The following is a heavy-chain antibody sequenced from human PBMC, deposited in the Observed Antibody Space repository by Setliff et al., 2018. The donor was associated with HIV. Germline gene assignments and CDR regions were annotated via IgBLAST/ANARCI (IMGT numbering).Heavy chain of an antibody. Sequence: ASVKVSCKASGYTFTSYGISWVRQAPGQGLEWMGWISAYNGNTNHAQKLQGRVTMTTDTSTSTAYMELRSLRSDDTAVYYCARDSEWGSYIFWTFDIWGQGTMVTVSS. CDR2: ISAYNGNT. V-gene: IGHV1-18*01. D-gene: IGHD1-26*01. J-gene: IGHJ3*02. CDR1: GYTFTSYG. CDR3: ARDSEWGSYIFWTFDI.